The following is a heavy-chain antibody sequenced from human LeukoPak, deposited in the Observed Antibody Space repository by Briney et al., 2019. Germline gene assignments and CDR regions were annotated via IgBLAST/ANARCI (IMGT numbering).Heavy chain of an antibody. CDR3: AKTWIAVAGNGGFYDY. CDR2: ISGSGGST. V-gene: IGHV3-23*01. D-gene: IGHD6-19*01. Sequence: GGSLRLSCAASGFTFSSYAMSWVRQAPGKGLEWVSPISGSGGSTYYADSVKGRFTISRDNSKNTLYLQMNSLRAEDTAVYYCAKTWIAVAGNGGFYDYWGQGTLVTVSS. J-gene: IGHJ4*02. CDR1: GFTFSSYA.